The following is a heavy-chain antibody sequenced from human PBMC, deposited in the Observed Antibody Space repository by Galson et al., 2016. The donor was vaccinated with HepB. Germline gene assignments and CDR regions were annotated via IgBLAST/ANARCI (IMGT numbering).Heavy chain of an antibody. CDR2: IYSGGST. V-gene: IGHV3-66*01. Sequence: SLRLSCAASGFNFNDAWMHWVRQAPGKGLEWVSVIYSGGSTKYADSVKGRFTISRDNSKNTLYLQMNSLRVEDTAVYYCARDGAGDMAGTHGWGQGTLVIVSS. D-gene: IGHD3-16*01. CDR3: ARDGAGDMAGTHG. J-gene: IGHJ4*02. CDR1: GFNFNDAW.